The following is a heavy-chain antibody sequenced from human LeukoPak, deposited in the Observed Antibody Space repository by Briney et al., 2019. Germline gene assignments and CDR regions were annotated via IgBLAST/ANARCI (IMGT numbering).Heavy chain of an antibody. D-gene: IGHD2-2*01. CDR3: ARVGYQLPTFDAFDF. CDR2: INQDGTDK. J-gene: IGHJ3*01. Sequence: PGGSLRLSCAASGFTFSGRWMSWLRQAPGKGLEWVANINQDGTDKYYVDSVKGRFTISRDNAKNSLYLQMNSLRAEDTAVYYCARVGYQLPTFDAFDFWGQGTMVTVSS. CDR1: GFTFSGRW. V-gene: IGHV3-7*03.